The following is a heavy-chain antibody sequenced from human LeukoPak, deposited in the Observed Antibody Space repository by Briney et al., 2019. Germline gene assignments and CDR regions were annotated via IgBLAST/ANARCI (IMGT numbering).Heavy chain of an antibody. V-gene: IGHV4-34*01. CDR1: GGSFSGYY. CDR3: ARQGLKWYYDFWSGLNYMDV. CDR2: INHSGST. J-gene: IGHJ6*03. Sequence: KSSETLSLTCAVYGGSFSGYYWSWIRQPPGKGLEWIGEINHSGSTNYNPSLKSRVTISVDTSKNQFSLKLSSVTAADTAVYYCARQGLKWYYDFWSGLNYMDVWGKGTTVTVSS. D-gene: IGHD3-3*01.